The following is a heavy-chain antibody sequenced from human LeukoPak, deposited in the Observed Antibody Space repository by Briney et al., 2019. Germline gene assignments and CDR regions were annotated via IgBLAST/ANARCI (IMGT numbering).Heavy chain of an antibody. CDR3: ARDQDSSGYYFGAFDI. CDR1: GFTFSTYS. J-gene: IGHJ3*02. Sequence: GGSLRLSCAASGFTFSTYSMNWVRQAPGKGLEWVSYISSSSSTIYYADSVKGRFTISRDNAKNSLYLQMNSLRDEDTAVYYCARDQDSSGYYFGAFDIWGQGTMVTVSS. V-gene: IGHV3-48*02. CDR2: ISSSSSTI. D-gene: IGHD3-22*01.